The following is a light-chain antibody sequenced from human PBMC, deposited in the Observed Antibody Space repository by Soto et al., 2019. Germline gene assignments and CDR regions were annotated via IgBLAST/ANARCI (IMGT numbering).Light chain of an antibody. CDR3: SSYASNINPYV. Sequence: QSALTQPASVSGSPGQSITISCTGTSSDVGGYDFVSWYQQHPGRAPKLMIYDVTNRPSGVSNRFSGSKSGNTASLIISGLQAEDEADYYCSSYASNINPYVFGTGTKVTVL. V-gene: IGLV2-14*03. J-gene: IGLJ1*01. CDR1: SSDVGGYDF. CDR2: DVT.